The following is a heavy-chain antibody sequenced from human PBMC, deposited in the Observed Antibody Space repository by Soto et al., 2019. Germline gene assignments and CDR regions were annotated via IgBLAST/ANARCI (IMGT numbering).Heavy chain of an antibody. J-gene: IGHJ4*02. Sequence: PGVSLRLSCAASGFIFRTYSMNWVRQAPGKGLEWISSISGSSIYLYYADSVKGRVTISRDNAKNSLHLQMDSLRPEDTAVYYCARWGDATGYYLDYWGQGTLVTVSS. D-gene: IGHD3-9*01. CDR3: ARWGDATGYYLDY. CDR1: GFIFRTYS. CDR2: ISGSSIYL. V-gene: IGHV3-21*06.